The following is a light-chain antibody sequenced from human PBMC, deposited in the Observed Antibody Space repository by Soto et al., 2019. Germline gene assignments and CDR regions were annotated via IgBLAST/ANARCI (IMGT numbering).Light chain of an antibody. CDR3: QQYGSSPRT. J-gene: IGKJ1*01. Sequence: EIVLTQSPGTLSLSPGGRATLSCRASKSVSSRYLAWYQQKPGQAPRLLMSGASSRATGIPDRFSGSGSGTDFTLTISRLEPEDYAVYYCQQYGSSPRTFGQGTKVEIK. CDR1: KSVSSRY. CDR2: GAS. V-gene: IGKV3-20*01.